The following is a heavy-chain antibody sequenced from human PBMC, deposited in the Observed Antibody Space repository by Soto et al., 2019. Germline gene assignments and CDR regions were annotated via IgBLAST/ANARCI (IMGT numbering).Heavy chain of an antibody. CDR1: GFTFSSRW. J-gene: IGHJ4*02. V-gene: IGHV3-7*05. Sequence: GESLKISCVGIGFTFSSRWMSWVRQAPGKGLEWVANIKEDGSQMYYVGSVEGRFTISRDNAKNSLYLQMDSLRAEDTALYYCAKGPHWGQGIQVTVSS. CDR3: AKGPH. CDR2: IKEDGSQM.